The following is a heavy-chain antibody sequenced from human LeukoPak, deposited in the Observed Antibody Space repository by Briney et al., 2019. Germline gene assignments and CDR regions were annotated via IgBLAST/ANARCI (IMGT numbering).Heavy chain of an antibody. D-gene: IGHD3-3*01. Sequence: GGSLRLSCVASEFTFSRYWMSWVRQIPGKGLEWVANIRQDGSETKYADSVQGRFTIPRDNAKSSLYLHMNSLRVEDTGLYYCVRPPYYDFWSGYSYWGQGTMVTVSS. V-gene: IGHV3-7*01. CDR3: VRPPYYDFWSGYSY. CDR2: IRQDGSET. CDR1: EFTFSRYW. J-gene: IGHJ4*02.